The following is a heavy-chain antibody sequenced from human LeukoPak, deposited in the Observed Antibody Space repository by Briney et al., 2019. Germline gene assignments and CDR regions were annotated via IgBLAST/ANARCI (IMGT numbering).Heavy chain of an antibody. CDR2: ISCSGGST. D-gene: IGHD3-10*01. Sequence: GGSLRLSCAASGFTFSSYAMTWVRQAPGKGLEWVSAISCSGGSTFYADSVKGRFTISRDNSKNTLYLKINSLRAEDTAVYYCARGRGSATYTGDYCGQGTLVTVSS. CDR3: ARGRGSATYTGDY. CDR1: GFTFSSYA. J-gene: IGHJ4*02. V-gene: IGHV3-23*01.